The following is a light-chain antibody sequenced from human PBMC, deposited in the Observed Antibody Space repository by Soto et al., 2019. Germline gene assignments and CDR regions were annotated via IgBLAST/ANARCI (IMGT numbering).Light chain of an antibody. CDR2: TVT. CDR3: CSYAGSSSYV. CDR1: SSDIGGYNY. J-gene: IGLJ1*01. V-gene: IGLV2-11*01. Sequence: ALTHPRSVSGSPGQSVTISCTGTSSDIGGYNYVSWYQQHPGKAPKLMIYTVTKRPSGVPDRFSGSKSDNTASLTISGLQADDEADYYCCSYAGSSSYVFGTGTKVTVL.